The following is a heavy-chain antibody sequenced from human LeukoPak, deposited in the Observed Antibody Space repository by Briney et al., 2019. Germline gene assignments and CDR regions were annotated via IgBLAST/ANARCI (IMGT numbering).Heavy chain of an antibody. D-gene: IGHD1-1*01. V-gene: IGHV3-11*04. Sequence: KTGGSLRLSCAASGFTFSDNYMTWVRQAPGKGLEWLSYISGNGGDILYADSVKGRFTISRDNAKNLLYLQMDSLRVEDTAIYYCARDPRTVRIWGQGTLVTVSS. CDR1: GFTFSDNY. CDR2: ISGNGGDI. J-gene: IGHJ4*02. CDR3: ARDPRTVRI.